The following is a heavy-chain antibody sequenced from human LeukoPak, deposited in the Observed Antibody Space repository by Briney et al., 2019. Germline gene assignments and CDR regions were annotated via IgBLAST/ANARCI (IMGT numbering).Heavy chain of an antibody. CDR3: ARSGYSYGADAVDI. V-gene: IGHV4-39*07. CDR1: GGSISSSNYY. Sequence: SETLSLTCTVSGGSISSSNYYWGWIRQPPGKGLEWIGSIYYSGSTYYNPSLKSRVTISVDTSKKQFSLKLSSVTAADTAVYYCARSGYSYGADAVDIWGQGTMVTVSS. D-gene: IGHD5-18*01. J-gene: IGHJ3*02. CDR2: IYYSGST.